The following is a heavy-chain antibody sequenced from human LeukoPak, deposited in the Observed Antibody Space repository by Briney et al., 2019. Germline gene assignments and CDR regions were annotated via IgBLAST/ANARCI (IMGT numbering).Heavy chain of an antibody. J-gene: IGHJ4*02. V-gene: IGHV3-74*01. CDR2: INSDGSST. CDR3: ARDGWYYYDSSGPGY. D-gene: IGHD3-22*01. Sequence: GGSLRLSCAASGFTFSSYWMHWVRQAPGKGLVWVSRINSDGSSTSYADSVKGRFTISRDNAKNTLYLQMNSQRAEDTAVYYCARDGWYYYDSSGPGYWGQGTLVTVSS. CDR1: GFTFSSYW.